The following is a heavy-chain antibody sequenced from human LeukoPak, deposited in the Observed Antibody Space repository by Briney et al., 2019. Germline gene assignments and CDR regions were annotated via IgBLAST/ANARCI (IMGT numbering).Heavy chain of an antibody. V-gene: IGHV4-28*01. Sequence: SDTLSLTCAVSGYSITSSSWWGWIRQPPGKGLEWIGYIYHSGTTYYNPSLQSRVTMSVDTSKNQFSLKLSSVTAVDTAVYYCARKENVYYYFDYWGQGNPGHRLL. CDR1: GYSITSSSW. D-gene: IGHD3-10*01. J-gene: IGHJ4*02. CDR3: ARKENVYYYFDY. CDR2: IYHSGTT.